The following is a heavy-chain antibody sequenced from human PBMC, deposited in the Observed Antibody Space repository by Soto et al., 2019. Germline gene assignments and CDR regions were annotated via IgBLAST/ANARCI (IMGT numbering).Heavy chain of an antibody. Sequence: QITLRESGPTLVKPTQTLTLTCTFSGFSLSTNEVGVAWIRQPPGKALEWLALIYWDGDKRYRPSLKSRLTITKDTSTNEVVLAMTNMDPVDTGIYYCAHKGGRGAGMDVWGQGTTVTVSS. D-gene: IGHD2-15*01. CDR1: GFSLSTNEVG. CDR2: IYWDGDK. V-gene: IGHV2-5*02. J-gene: IGHJ6*02. CDR3: AHKGGRGAGMDV.